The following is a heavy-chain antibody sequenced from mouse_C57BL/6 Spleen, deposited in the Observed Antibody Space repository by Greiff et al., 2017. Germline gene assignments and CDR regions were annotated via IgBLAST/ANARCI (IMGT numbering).Heavy chain of an antibody. V-gene: IGHV1-19*01. CDR2: INPYNGGT. CDR1: GYTFTDYY. CDR3: ASDYYGSSPFDY. D-gene: IGHD1-1*01. J-gene: IGHJ2*01. Sequence: EVQVVESGPVLVKPGASVKMSCKASGYTFTDYYMNWVKQSHGKSLEWIGVINPYNGGTSYNQKFKGKATLTVDKSSSTAYMELNSLTSEDSAVYYCASDYYGSSPFDYWGQGTTLTVSS.